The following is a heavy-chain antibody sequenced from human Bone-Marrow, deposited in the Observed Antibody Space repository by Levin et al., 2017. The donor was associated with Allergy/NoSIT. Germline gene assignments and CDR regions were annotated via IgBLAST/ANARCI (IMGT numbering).Heavy chain of an antibody. V-gene: IGHV3-23*01. CDR3: AKDVSRGYSGYGGDY. Sequence: GGSLGLSCAASGFTFSRYAMIWVRQAPGKGLECVSAISESGDRTYYADSVKGRFTISRDTSKNTLYLQMNSLRAEDTAVYYCAKDVSRGYSGYGGDYWGQGTLVTVSS. D-gene: IGHD5-12*01. J-gene: IGHJ4*02. CDR2: ISESGDRT. CDR1: GFTFSRYA.